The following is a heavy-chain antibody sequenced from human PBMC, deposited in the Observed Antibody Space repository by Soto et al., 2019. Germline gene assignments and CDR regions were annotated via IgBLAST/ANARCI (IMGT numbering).Heavy chain of an antibody. D-gene: IGHD3-3*01. CDR1: GFSFNSYV. CDR3: AKDRDFGVVIYYYYGTDV. V-gene: IGHV3-23*01. CDR2: ISGSGGST. J-gene: IGHJ6*02. Sequence: PGGSLRLSCAASGFSFNSYVMSWVRQAPGNGLEWVSAISGSGGSTYYADSVKGRFTISRDNSKNTLYLQMNSLRAEDTAVYYCAKDRDFGVVIYYYYGTDVWGQGTTVTVSS.